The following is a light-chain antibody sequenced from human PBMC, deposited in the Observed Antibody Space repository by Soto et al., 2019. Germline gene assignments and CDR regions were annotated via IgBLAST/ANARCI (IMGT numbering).Light chain of an antibody. CDR3: SSYTSSSPYV. CDR2: DVS. V-gene: IGLV2-14*01. J-gene: IGLJ1*01. Sequence: QSVLTQPASVSGAPGQSITISRTGTSSDVGGYNYVSWYQQHPGKAPKLMIYDVSNRPSGVSNRFSGSKSGNTASLTISGLQAEDEADYYCSSYTSSSPYVFGTGTKVTVL. CDR1: SSDVGGYNY.